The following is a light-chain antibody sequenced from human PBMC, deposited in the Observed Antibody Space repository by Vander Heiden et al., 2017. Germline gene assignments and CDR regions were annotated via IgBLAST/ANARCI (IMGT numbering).Light chain of an antibody. CDR3: QYYASSLGGWV. V-gene: IGLV1-40*01. Sequence: QSVLTLPPSVSGAPGQRVTISCTGSSSNIGAGYDVHWYQQLPGTAPKLRSDGNGNRPSGVPDRFSGSKAGTSASLVIPGLQAEDEADDDCQYYASSLGGWVFGGGTKLTVL. J-gene: IGLJ2*01. CDR2: GNG. CDR1: SSNIGAGYD.